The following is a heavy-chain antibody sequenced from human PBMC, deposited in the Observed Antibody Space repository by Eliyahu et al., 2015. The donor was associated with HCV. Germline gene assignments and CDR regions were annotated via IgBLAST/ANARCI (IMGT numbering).Heavy chain of an antibody. CDR1: GFSPRTSGVG. CDR3: AQYVEAFDM. V-gene: IGHV2-5*02. J-gene: IGHJ3*02. D-gene: IGHD5-24*01. Sequence: QITLKESGPTLVKPTQTLTLTCTFSGFSPRTSGVGVGWIRQPPGKALEWLALIYWDDDKRYSPSLKRRLTITKDTSKNQVVLTMTNMDPVDTATYYCAQYVEAFDMWGQGTMVIVSS. CDR2: IYWDDDK.